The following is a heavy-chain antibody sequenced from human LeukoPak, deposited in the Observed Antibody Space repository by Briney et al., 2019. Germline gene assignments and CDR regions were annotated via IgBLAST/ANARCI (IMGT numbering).Heavy chain of an antibody. CDR1: GGAISSGGYY. CDR2: IYYSGST. V-gene: IGHV4-31*03. J-gene: IGHJ5*02. Sequence: PSQTLSLTCTVSGGAISSGGYYWSWIRQHPGKGLEWIGYIYYSGSTYYNPSLKSRVTISVDTSKNQFSLKLSSVTEADTAVYYCARGSTDSIVVVPADPPPPDCFDPWGEGTLVTVSS. CDR3: ARGSTDSIVVVPADPPPPDCFDP. D-gene: IGHD2-2*01.